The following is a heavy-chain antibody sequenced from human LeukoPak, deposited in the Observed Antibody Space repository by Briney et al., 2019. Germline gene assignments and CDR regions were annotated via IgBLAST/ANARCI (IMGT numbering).Heavy chain of an antibody. Sequence: GGSLRLSCAASGFTFSVYGMHWVRQAPGKGLVWVSRIGNDVTTTSYADSVRGRFTISRDNAKSTLYLQMNSPRAEDTAVYYCAREYWGSSFDYWGQGTLVSVSS. D-gene: IGHD2-15*01. V-gene: IGHV3-74*01. CDR1: GFTFSVYG. CDR2: IGNDVTTT. CDR3: AREYWGSSFDY. J-gene: IGHJ4*02.